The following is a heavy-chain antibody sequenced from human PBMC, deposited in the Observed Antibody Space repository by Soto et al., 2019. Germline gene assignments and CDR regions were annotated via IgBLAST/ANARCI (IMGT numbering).Heavy chain of an antibody. V-gene: IGHV4-59*13. CDR2: IHDSGST. Sequence: QVQLQESGPGLVKPSETLSLTCSVSGGSMSNYYWTWIRQFPGKGLEWIGYIHDSGSTNYNPSLKSPVSISLNTSKNQFSLNVTSVTAADTAMFYCARGSRRGYYAYWGQGTLVTVSS. CDR3: ARGSRRGYYAY. J-gene: IGHJ4*02. D-gene: IGHD3-22*01. CDR1: GGSMSNYY.